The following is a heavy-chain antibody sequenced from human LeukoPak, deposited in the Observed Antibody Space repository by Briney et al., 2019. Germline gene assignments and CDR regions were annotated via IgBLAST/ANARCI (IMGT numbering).Heavy chain of an antibody. CDR3: ARGRLRFLEWLPDYFDY. Sequence: SETLSLTCTVSGASVSSGSSYWTWIRQPPGKGLEWIGYIYYSGSTHYNPSLKSRVTLSVDRSKNQFSLKLSSVTAADTAVYYCARGRLRFLEWLPDYFDYWGQGTLVTVSS. J-gene: IGHJ4*02. CDR2: IYYSGST. D-gene: IGHD3-3*01. V-gene: IGHV4-61*01. CDR1: GASVSSGSSY.